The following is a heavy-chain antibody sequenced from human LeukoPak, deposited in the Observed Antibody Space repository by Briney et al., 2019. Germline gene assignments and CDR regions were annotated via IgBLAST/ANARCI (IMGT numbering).Heavy chain of an antibody. CDR2: ISWNSGSI. Sequence: GRSLRLSCAASGFIFDDYAIHWVRQAPGKGLEWVSGISWNSGSIGYADSVKGRFTISRDNAKNSLYLQMNSLRAEDTALYYCARAIGGTCISTSCYSFDYWGQGTLVTVSS. D-gene: IGHD2-2*02. J-gene: IGHJ4*02. CDR1: GFIFDDYA. V-gene: IGHV3-9*01. CDR3: ARAIGGTCISTSCYSFDY.